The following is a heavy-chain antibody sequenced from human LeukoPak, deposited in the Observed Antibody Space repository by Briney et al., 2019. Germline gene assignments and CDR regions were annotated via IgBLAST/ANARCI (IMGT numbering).Heavy chain of an antibody. CDR1: GGSISSYY. Sequence: SETLSLTCTVSGGSISSYYWSWIRQPPGKGLEWIGYIYYSGSTNCNPSLKSRVTISVDTSKNQFSLKLSSVTAADTAVYYCARGVAATTFYFDYWGQGTLVTVSS. V-gene: IGHV4-59*01. CDR3: ARGVAATTFYFDY. CDR2: IYYSGST. D-gene: IGHD6-25*01. J-gene: IGHJ4*02.